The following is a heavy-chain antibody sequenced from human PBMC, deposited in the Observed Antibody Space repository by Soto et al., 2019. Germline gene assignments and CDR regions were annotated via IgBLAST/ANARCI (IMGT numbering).Heavy chain of an antibody. V-gene: IGHV1-8*01. CDR3: TTNFHSDHGMDV. CDR1: GYTFTSYD. CDR2: MNPNSGNT. Sequence: ASVKVSCKASGYTFTSYDINWVRQATGQGLEWMGWMNPNSGNTDYAQKFQGRVTMTRNTSISTAYMELNSLKTEDTAVHYCTTNFHSDHGMDVWGQGTTVTVSS. D-gene: IGHD2-21*02. J-gene: IGHJ6*02.